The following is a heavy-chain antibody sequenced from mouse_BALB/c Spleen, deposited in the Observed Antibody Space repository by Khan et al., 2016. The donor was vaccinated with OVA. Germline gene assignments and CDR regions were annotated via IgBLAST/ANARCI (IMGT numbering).Heavy chain of an antibody. D-gene: IGHD2-4*01. Sequence: QVQLKQSGPGLVQPSQSLSITCTVSGFSLTNYSVHWVRQSPGKGLEWLGVIWSAGSTDYNSAFISRLTISKDNSRSPVFFTMNSLQPNDTAIYYCAARGYDDGRAALVAYWGQGTLVTVSA. J-gene: IGHJ3*01. V-gene: IGHV2-2*02. CDR1: GFSLTNYS. CDR2: IWSAGST. CDR3: AARGYDDGRAALVAY.